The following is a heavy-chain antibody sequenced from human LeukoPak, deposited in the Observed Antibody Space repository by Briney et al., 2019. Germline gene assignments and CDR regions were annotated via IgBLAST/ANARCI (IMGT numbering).Heavy chain of an antibody. D-gene: IGHD6-6*01. J-gene: IGHJ6*02. V-gene: IGHV3-11*01. CDR3: ARDIYSSSPEGVDV. CDR2: ISTTGSTI. CDR1: GFTFTDYY. Sequence: GGSLRLSCVASGFTFTDYYMSWIRQAPGKGLEWVSYISTTGSTIYYADSVKGRFTISRDNARSSLFLQMNSLRGEDTAVYYCARDIYSSSPEGVDVWGQGTTVTVSS.